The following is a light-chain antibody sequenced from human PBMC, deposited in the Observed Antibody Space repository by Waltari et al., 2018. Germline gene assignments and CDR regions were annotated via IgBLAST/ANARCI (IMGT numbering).Light chain of an antibody. Sequence: QAVVTQEPSLTVSPGGTVTLTCGSSTGAVTSDHFANWLQQKPGQTPTTLIYDTNKRHSWTPARFSGSLLGGTTALTLSGAQPEDEADYYCLLSYSGAWVFGGGTKLTVL. CDR1: TGAVTSDHF. V-gene: IGLV7-46*01. CDR2: DTN. CDR3: LLSYSGAWV. J-gene: IGLJ3*02.